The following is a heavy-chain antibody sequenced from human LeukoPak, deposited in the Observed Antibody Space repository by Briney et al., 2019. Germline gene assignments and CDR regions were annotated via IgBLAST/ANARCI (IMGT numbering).Heavy chain of an antibody. Sequence: PGRSLRLSCAASGFTFSGYWMHWVRQAPGKGLVWVSRTNRDDSDTSYADSVKGRFTISRDKAKSTLYLQMNSLRVEDTAVYYCARSANYFDTSGQDYWGQGTLVTVSS. CDR1: GFTFSGYW. J-gene: IGHJ4*02. CDR2: TNRDDSDT. D-gene: IGHD3-22*01. V-gene: IGHV3-74*01. CDR3: ARSANYFDTSGQDY.